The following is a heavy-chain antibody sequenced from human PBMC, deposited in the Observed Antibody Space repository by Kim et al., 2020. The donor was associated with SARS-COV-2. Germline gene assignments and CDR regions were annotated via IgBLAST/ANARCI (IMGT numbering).Heavy chain of an antibody. CDR2: IYYSGST. Sequence: SETLSLTCTVSGGSISSSSYYWGWIRQPPGKGLEWIGSIYYSGSTYYNPSLKSRVTISVDTSKNQFSLKLSSVTAADTAVYYCARHDSSSWVRGVDYWGQGTLVTVSS. CDR1: GGSISSSSYY. J-gene: IGHJ4*02. D-gene: IGHD6-13*01. V-gene: IGHV4-39*01. CDR3: ARHDSSSWVRGVDY.